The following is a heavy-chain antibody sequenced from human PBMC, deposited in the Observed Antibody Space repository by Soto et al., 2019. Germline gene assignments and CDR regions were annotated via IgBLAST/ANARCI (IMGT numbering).Heavy chain of an antibody. Sequence: QVQLVQSGAEVKKPGSSVKVSCKASRDAFSKYAFNWVRQAPGQGLEWMGWIIPIFRSTKYEEKFHGRVTITADEYTSTDYMELRSLSFEDTAFYYCARGETYLGVWGQGTTVTVSS. CDR2: IIPIFRST. V-gene: IGHV1-69*01. J-gene: IGHJ6*02. CDR1: RDAFSKYA. CDR3: ARGETYLGV. D-gene: IGHD3-16*01.